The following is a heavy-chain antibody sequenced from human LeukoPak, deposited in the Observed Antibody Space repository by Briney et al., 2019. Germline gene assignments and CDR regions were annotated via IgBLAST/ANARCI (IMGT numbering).Heavy chain of an antibody. CDR1: GFTFSNYW. J-gene: IGHJ3*02. CDR3: STIHGARYAFDI. D-gene: IGHD4-17*01. V-gene: IGHV3-15*01. Sequence: PGGSLRLSCAASGFTFSNYWMHWVRQAPGKGLEWVGRIKNKAGGGTTDYAAPVKDRVTISRDDSKNTVYLQINSLKTEDTAVYFCSTIHGARYAFDIWGQGTIVTVSS. CDR2: IKNKAGGGTT.